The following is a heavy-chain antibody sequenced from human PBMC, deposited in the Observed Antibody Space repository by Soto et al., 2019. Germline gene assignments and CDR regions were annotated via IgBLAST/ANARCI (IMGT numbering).Heavy chain of an antibody. V-gene: IGHV6-1*01. CDR2: TYYRSKWHN. D-gene: IGHD6-13*01. CDR3: ARERQQLEDYYYYYMDV. J-gene: IGHJ6*03. CDR1: GDSVSSNSAA. Sequence: SQTLSLTCAISGDSVSSNSAAWNWIRQSPSRGLEWLGRTYYRSKWHNDYAVSVKSRITINPDTSKNQFSVQLNSVTPEDTAVYYCARERQQLEDYYYYYMDVWGKGTTVTVSS.